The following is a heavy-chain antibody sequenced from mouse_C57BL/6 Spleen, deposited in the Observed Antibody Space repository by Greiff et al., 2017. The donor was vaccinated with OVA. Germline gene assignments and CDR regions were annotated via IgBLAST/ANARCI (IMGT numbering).Heavy chain of an antibody. CDR3: ARGDYDGDYFDY. J-gene: IGHJ2*01. CDR1: GYTFTDYN. V-gene: IGHV1-18*01. D-gene: IGHD2-4*01. CDR2: INPNNGGT. Sequence: VQLKQSGPELVKPGASVKIPCKASGYTFTDYNMDWVKQSHGKSLEWIGDINPNNGGTIYNQKFKGKATLTVDKSSSTAYMELRSLTSEDTAVYYCARGDYDGDYFDYWGQGTTLTVSS.